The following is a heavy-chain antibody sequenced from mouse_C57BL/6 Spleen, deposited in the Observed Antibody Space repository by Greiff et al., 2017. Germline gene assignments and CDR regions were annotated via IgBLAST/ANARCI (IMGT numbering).Heavy chain of an antibody. CDR2: IYPGDGDT. CDR3: ARRTGSGYYYAMDC. Sequence: VQLQESGAELVKPGASVKISCKASGYAFSSYWMNWVKQRPGKGLEWIGQIYPGDGDTNDNGKFKGKATLTADKSSSTAYMQRSSLTSEDSAVYCCARRTGSGYYYAMDCWGQGTSVTVS. D-gene: IGHD1-1*01. J-gene: IGHJ4*01. CDR1: GYAFSSYW. V-gene: IGHV1-80*01.